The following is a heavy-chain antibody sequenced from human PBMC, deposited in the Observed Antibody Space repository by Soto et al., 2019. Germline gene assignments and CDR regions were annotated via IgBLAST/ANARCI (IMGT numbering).Heavy chain of an antibody. Sequence: GGSLRLSCAASGFTFSSYAMSWVRQAPGKGLEWVSAISGSGGSTYYADSVKGRFTISRDNSKNTLYLQMNSLRAEDTAVYYCARYLGYYYDSSGYYAVWGQGTTVTVSS. J-gene: IGHJ6*02. CDR1: GFTFSSYA. V-gene: IGHV3-23*01. D-gene: IGHD3-22*01. CDR3: ARYLGYYYDSSGYYAV. CDR2: ISGSGGST.